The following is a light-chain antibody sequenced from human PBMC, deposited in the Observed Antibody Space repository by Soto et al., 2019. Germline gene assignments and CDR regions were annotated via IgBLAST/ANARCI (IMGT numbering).Light chain of an antibody. CDR1: SSDIGAGHD. V-gene: IGLV1-40*01. CDR3: QSFDGGLRGWV. Sequence: QSVLTQPPSVSGAPGQRVTISCAGSSSDIGAGHDVHWYQQLPGTAPKLLIYRXXXRXXXXXXXXXXSKSGASASLAITGXQADDEADYYCQSFDGGLRGWVFGGGTKLTVL. J-gene: IGLJ3*02. CDR2: RXX.